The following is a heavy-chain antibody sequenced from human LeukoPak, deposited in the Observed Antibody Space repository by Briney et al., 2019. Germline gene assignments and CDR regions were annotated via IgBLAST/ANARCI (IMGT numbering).Heavy chain of an antibody. CDR2: IYYSGST. J-gene: IGHJ4*02. CDR1: GGSISSSSYY. D-gene: IGHD3-22*01. V-gene: IGHV4-39*01. CDR3: ARGLYDSGDYYYGIRTYYFDN. Sequence: PSETLSLTCTVSGGSISSSSYYWGWIRQPPGKGLEWIGSIYYSGSTYYNPSLKSRVTISVDTSKNQFSLKLSSVTAADTARYYCARGLYDSGDYYYGIRTYYFDNWGQGTLVTVSS.